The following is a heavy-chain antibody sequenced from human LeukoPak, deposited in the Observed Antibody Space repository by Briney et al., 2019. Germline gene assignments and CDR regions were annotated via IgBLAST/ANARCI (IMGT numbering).Heavy chain of an antibody. J-gene: IGHJ6*02. CDR2: INSDGSST. CDR1: GFTFSSYW. V-gene: IGHV3-74*01. Sequence: GGSLRLSCAASGFTFSSYWMHWVRQAPGKGRVWVSRINSDGSSTSYADSVKGRFTISRDNAKNTLYLQMNSLRAEDTAVYYCARGRIQLWKFYYYYGMDVWGQGTTVTVSS. D-gene: IGHD5-18*01. CDR3: ARGRIQLWKFYYYYGMDV.